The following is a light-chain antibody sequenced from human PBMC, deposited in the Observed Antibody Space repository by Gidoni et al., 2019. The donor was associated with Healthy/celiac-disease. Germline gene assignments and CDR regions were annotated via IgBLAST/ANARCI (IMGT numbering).Light chain of an antibody. Sequence: QSALTQPASVSGSPGQSITISCTGTSSDVGGYNYVSWYQQHPGKAPKLMSYEVSNRPSGVSNRFSGSKSGNTASLTISGLQAEDEADYYCSSYTSSSTWVFGGGTKLTVL. CDR1: SSDVGGYNY. V-gene: IGLV2-14*01. J-gene: IGLJ3*02. CDR3: SSYTSSSTWV. CDR2: EVS.